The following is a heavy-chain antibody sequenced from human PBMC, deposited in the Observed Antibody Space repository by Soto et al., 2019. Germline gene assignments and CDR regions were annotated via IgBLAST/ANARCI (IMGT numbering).Heavy chain of an antibody. CDR1: GFTFSNHG. CDR2: IWTDGSNQ. Sequence: GGSLRLSCAASGFTFSNHGMHWVRQAPGKGLEWLAVIWTDGSNQYYLDSVKGRFTISRDNFKNILYLQMNSLRAEDTAIYYCARDLGFGYLGFDYWGQGTLVTVSS. J-gene: IGHJ4*02. V-gene: IGHV3-33*01. CDR3: ARDLGFGYLGFDY. D-gene: IGHD2-21*01.